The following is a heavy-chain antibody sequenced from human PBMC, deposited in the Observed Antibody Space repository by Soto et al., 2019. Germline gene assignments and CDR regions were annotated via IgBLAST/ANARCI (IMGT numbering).Heavy chain of an antibody. CDR1: GGTFSSYT. Sequence: GASVKVSCKASGGTFSSYTISWVRQAPGQGLEWMGRIIPILGIANYAQKFQGRVTITADKSTSTAYMGLSSLRSEDTAVYYCARALGYCSSTSCINWFDPWGQGTLVTVSS. J-gene: IGHJ5*02. V-gene: IGHV1-69*02. D-gene: IGHD2-2*01. CDR2: IIPILGIA. CDR3: ARALGYCSSTSCINWFDP.